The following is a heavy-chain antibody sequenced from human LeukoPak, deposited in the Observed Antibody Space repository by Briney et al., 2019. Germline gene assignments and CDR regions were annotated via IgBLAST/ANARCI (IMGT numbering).Heavy chain of an antibody. Sequence: GASVKVSCKASGFTFTSSAVQWVRQARGQRLEWIGWIVVGSGNTNYAQKFQERVTITRDMSTSTAYMELSSLRSEDTAVYYCAAVPGSYYVTNSGYWGQGTLVTVSS. CDR1: GFTFTSSA. D-gene: IGHD1-26*01. V-gene: IGHV1-58*01. CDR2: IVVGSGNT. CDR3: AAVPGSYYVTNSGY. J-gene: IGHJ4*02.